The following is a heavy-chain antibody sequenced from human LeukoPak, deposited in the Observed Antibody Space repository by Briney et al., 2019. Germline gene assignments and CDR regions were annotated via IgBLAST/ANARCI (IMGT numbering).Heavy chain of an antibody. CDR3: ARACNKSGCPYYFDS. V-gene: IGHV3-7*03. Sequence: GGSLRLSCATSGFTFSDYWMSWVRQAPGKRLEWVANIKQNGIEKYHVDSVKGRFTISRDNAKNSLDLQMTSLRVEDTAMYYCARACNKSGCPYYFDSWGQGTLVTASS. D-gene: IGHD2/OR15-2a*01. J-gene: IGHJ4*02. CDR2: IKQNGIEK. CDR1: GFTFSDYW.